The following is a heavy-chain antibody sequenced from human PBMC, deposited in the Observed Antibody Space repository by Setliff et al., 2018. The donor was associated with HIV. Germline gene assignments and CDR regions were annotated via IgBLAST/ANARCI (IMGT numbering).Heavy chain of an antibody. Sequence: SETLSLTCTVSGGSISGSDYYWGWIRQPPGKGLEWIGSIYYTGRSFHNPSLKSRITISVDTSKNQFSLKLSSVTAADTAVYYCGRENPGDYWGQGTLVTVSS. CDR3: GRENPGDY. CDR2: IYYTGRS. CDR1: GGSISGSDYY. V-gene: IGHV4-39*01. J-gene: IGHJ4*02. D-gene: IGHD3-10*01.